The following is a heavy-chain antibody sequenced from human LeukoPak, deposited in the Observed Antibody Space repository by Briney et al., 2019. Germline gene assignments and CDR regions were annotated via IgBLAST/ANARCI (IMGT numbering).Heavy chain of an antibody. D-gene: IGHD6-13*01. J-gene: IGHJ5*02. V-gene: IGHV1-18*01. CDR3: ARRQQQKWGSNWFDP. CDR1: GYTFTTYG. Sequence: ASVKVSCKASGYTFTTYGITWVRQAPGQGLEWMGWISAYNGNTDYAQQLQGRVTMTTDTYTSTAYMELRSLRSDDTAMYYCARRQQQKWGSNWFDPWCQGTLVTVSS. CDR2: ISAYNGNT.